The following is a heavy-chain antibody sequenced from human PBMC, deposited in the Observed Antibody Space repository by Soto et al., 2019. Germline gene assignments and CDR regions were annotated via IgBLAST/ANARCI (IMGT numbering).Heavy chain of an antibody. D-gene: IGHD2-2*01. V-gene: IGHV3-30*18. CDR3: AKAVGYCSSTSCRDYYYYYGMDV. Sequence: QVQLVESGGGVVQPGRSLRLSCAASGFTFSNYGMHWVRQAPGKGLEWVSVISYDGSNKYYADFVKGRFTISRDNSKNTLYLQMNSLRAEDTAVYYCAKAVGYCSSTSCRDYYYYYGMDVWGQGTTVTVSS. CDR2: ISYDGSNK. CDR1: GFTFSNYG. J-gene: IGHJ6*02.